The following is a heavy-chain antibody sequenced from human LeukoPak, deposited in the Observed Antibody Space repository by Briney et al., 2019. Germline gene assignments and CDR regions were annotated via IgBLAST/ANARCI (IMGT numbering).Heavy chain of an antibody. Sequence: GGSLRLSCAASGFTFSNAWMSWVRQAPGKGLEWVSAISGSGGSTYYADSVKGRFTISRDNSKNTLYLQMNSLRAEDTAVYYCAKALWNYGPFDYWGQGTLVTVSS. D-gene: IGHD1-7*01. J-gene: IGHJ4*02. CDR3: AKALWNYGPFDY. CDR1: GFTFSNAW. V-gene: IGHV3-23*01. CDR2: ISGSGGST.